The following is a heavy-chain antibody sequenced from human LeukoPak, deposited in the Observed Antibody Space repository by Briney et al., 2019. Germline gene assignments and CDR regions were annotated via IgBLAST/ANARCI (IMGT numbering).Heavy chain of an antibody. Sequence: GESLKISCKGSGYSFTSYWIGWVRQMPGKGLEWMGIIHPGDSDTRYSPSFQGQVTISADKSISTAYLQWSSLKASDTAMYYCARRSITMIVVVHDAFDIWGQGTMVTVSS. CDR1: GYSFTSYW. J-gene: IGHJ3*02. V-gene: IGHV5-51*01. CDR2: IHPGDSDT. CDR3: ARRSITMIVVVHDAFDI. D-gene: IGHD3-22*01.